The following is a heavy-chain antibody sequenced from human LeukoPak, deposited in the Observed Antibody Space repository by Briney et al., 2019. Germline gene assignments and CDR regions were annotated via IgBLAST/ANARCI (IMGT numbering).Heavy chain of an antibody. CDR2: ISSSSSYI. J-gene: IGHJ4*02. D-gene: IGHD2-21*01. Sequence: GGSLRLSCAASGFTFTRYSVNWVRQAPGKGLEWVSSISSSSSYIYYADSVKGRFTISRDNAKNSLNLQTNSLRAEDTAVYYCARDPYSAGYFDFWGQGTLVTVSS. CDR1: GFTFTRYS. CDR3: ARDPYSAGYFDF. V-gene: IGHV3-21*01.